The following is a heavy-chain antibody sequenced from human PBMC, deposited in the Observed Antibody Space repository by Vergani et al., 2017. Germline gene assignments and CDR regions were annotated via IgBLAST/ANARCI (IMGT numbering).Heavy chain of an antibody. CDR3: ARDSKGGVDY. Sequence: QVQLQESGPGLVKPSETLSLTCTVSGGSISSYYWSWIRQPPGKGLEWIWYIYYSGSTNYNPSLKSRVTISVDTSKNQFSLKLSSVTAADTAMYYCARDSKGGVDYWGQGALVTVSS. D-gene: IGHD2/OR15-2a*01. CDR1: GGSISSYY. CDR2: IYYSGST. V-gene: IGHV4-59*01. J-gene: IGHJ4*02.